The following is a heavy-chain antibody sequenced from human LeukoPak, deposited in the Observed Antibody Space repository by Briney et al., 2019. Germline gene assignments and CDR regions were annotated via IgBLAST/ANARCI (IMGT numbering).Heavy chain of an antibody. CDR2: INHRRST. CDR3: ARVYYSNSYDYWYFDL. CDR1: GGSFSGYY. D-gene: IGHD6-13*01. J-gene: IGHJ2*01. Sequence: SETLSLTCAVYGGSFSGYYWTWIRQPPGKGLEWIGEINHRRSTKYSPSLKSRVTISVDTSKNQFSLRLSSVTAADTAVYYCARVYYSNSYDYWYFDLWGRGTLVTVSS. V-gene: IGHV4-34*01.